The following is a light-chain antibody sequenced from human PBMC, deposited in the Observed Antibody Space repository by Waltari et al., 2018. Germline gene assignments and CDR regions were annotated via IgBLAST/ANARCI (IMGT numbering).Light chain of an antibody. CDR2: QIS. CDR1: ESLVHNNGKTY. J-gene: IGKJ1*01. Sequence: VVLTQTPLSSRVTVGQPASPPFRSSESLVHNNGKTYLSWLHQRPGQPPRVLFYQISNRFSGVPDRFRATGAGTEFTLTISRVEAADVGLYYCMQGTHFPRTFGQGTRVEI. V-gene: IGKV2-24*01. CDR3: MQGTHFPRT.